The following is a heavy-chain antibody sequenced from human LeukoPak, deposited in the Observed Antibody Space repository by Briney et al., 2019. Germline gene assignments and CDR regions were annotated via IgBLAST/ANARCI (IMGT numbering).Heavy chain of an antibody. CDR1: GFTSSSYA. J-gene: IGHJ4*02. CDR2: ISGSGGST. V-gene: IGHV3-23*01. D-gene: IGHD1-26*01. CDR3: AKDVGIVGATPTDY. Sequence: GGSLRLSCAASGFTSSSYAMSWVRQAPGKGLEWVSAISGSGGSTYYADSVKGRFTISRDNSKNTLYLQMNSLRAEDTAVYYCAKDVGIVGATPTDYWGQGTLVTVSS.